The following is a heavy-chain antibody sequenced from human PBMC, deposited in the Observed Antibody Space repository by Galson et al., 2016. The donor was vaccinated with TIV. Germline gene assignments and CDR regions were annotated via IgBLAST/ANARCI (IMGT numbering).Heavy chain of an antibody. D-gene: IGHD2-21*01. V-gene: IGHV3-23*01. CDR1: GFTFNIYA. J-gene: IGHJ3*02. CDR3: VKDAISFNSAYDAFDI. Sequence: SLRLSCAGSGFTFNIYAMSWVRQTPERGLEWVSSHGGGPNLFYSDSVRGRFTISRDDVMNTVYLDMHSLRAEDTAIYYCVKDAISFNSAYDAFDIWGQGTVVTVSS. CDR2: SHGGGPNL.